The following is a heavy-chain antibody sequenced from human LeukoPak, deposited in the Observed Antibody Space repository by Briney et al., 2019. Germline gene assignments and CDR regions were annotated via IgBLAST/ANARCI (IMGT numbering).Heavy chain of an antibody. D-gene: IGHD3-22*01. J-gene: IGHJ4*02. CDR2: INPNSGGT. CDR1: GYTFTGYY. CDR3: ARVELYYYDSSGGYYFDY. V-gene: IGHV1-2*02. Sequence: ASVKVSCKASGYTFTGYYMHWVRQAPGQGLEWMGWINPNSGGTNYAQKFQGRVTMTRDTSISTAYMELSRLRSDDTAVYYCARVELYYYDSSGGYYFDYWGQGTLVTVSS.